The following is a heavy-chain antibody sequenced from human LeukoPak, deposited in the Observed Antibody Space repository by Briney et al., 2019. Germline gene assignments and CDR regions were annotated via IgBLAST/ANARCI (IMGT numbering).Heavy chain of an antibody. V-gene: IGHV3-7*01. CDR2: IQQDGSEK. D-gene: IGHD3-10*01. Sequence: GGSLRLSCAASGFTFNYYWLTWVRQAPGKGLEWVANIQQDGSEKYYVNSVKGRFIISRDNAKNSLYLQMNSLRAEDTAVYYCARVRKLRTRGVMDPLDYWGQGTLVTVSS. J-gene: IGHJ4*02. CDR3: ARVRKLRTRGVMDPLDY. CDR1: GFTFNYYW.